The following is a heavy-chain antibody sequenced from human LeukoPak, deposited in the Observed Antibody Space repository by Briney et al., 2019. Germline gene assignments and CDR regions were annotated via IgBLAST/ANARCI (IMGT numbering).Heavy chain of an antibody. V-gene: IGHV3-23*01. D-gene: IGHD2-2*01. CDR1: GFTFSSYA. J-gene: IGHJ4*02. Sequence: PGGSLRLSCAASGFTFSSYAMSWVRQAPGKGLEWVSAISGSGGSTYYADSVKGRFTISRDNSKNTLYLQMNSLRAEDTAVYYCAKDPLIAIVVVPAAPPSDYWGQGTLVTVFS. CDR3: AKDPLIAIVVVPAAPPSDY. CDR2: ISGSGGST.